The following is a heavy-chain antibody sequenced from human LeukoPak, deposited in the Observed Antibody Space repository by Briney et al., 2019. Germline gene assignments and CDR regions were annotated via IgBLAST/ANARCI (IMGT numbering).Heavy chain of an antibody. D-gene: IGHD3-22*01. V-gene: IGHV3-23*01. CDR1: GFTFSSYA. Sequence: PGGSLRLSCAASGFTFSSYAMTWVRQAPGKGPEWVSGISGSSSSSYYADSVKGRFTISRDYSNNTVYLQMNSLRAEDTAVYYCVKEGEVVITHRFDSWGQGTLVTVSS. J-gene: IGHJ4*02. CDR2: ISGSSSSS. CDR3: VKEGEVVITHRFDS.